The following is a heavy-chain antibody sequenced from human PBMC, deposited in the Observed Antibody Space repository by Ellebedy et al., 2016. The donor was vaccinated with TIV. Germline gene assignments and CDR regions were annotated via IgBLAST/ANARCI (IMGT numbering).Heavy chain of an antibody. V-gene: IGHV4-39*01. CDR3: ANQPDLRFSGAFDI. J-gene: IGHJ3*02. Sequence: SETLSLTCTVSGGSISSSHLYWGWIRQPPGKGLEWIGNIFYSGSTYYNPSLTSRVTISVDTSKNQFSLKLNSVTAEDTAVYYCANQPDLRFSGAFDIWGQGKMVTVSS. D-gene: IGHD1-14*01. CDR2: IFYSGST. CDR1: GGSISSSHLY.